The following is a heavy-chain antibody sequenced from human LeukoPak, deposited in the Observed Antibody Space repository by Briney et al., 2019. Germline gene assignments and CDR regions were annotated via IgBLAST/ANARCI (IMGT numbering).Heavy chain of an antibody. CDR2: IYSGGST. D-gene: IGHD3-22*01. CDR1: GFTVSSNY. Sequence: PGGSLRLSCAASGFTVSSNYMSWVRQAPGKGLEWVSVIYSGGSTYYADSVKGRFTISRDNSKNTLHLQMNSLRAEDTAVYYCARGRGDYYDSSGTFGYWGQGTLVTVSS. J-gene: IGHJ4*02. CDR3: ARGRGDYYDSSGTFGY. V-gene: IGHV3-53*01.